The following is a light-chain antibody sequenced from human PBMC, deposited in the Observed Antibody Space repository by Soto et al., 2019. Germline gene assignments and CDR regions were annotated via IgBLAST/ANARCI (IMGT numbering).Light chain of an antibody. CDR1: GSDVGGYNY. CDR3: CSYAGSYTYV. V-gene: IGLV2-11*01. J-gene: IGLJ1*01. CDR2: DVT. Sequence: QSALTQPRSVSGSPGQSVTMSCTGTGSDVGGYNYVSWYQQYPDKAPKVMIYDVTKRPAGVPDRFSGSKSGNTASLTISGLQADDEADYYCCSYAGSYTYVFGTGTKLTVL.